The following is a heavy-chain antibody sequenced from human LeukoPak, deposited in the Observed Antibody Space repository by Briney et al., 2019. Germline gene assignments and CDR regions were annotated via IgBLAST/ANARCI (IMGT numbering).Heavy chain of an antibody. D-gene: IGHD5-24*01. J-gene: IGHJ5*02. V-gene: IGHV6-1*01. Sequence: SQTLSLTCAISGDSMTSNTAAWNWIRQSPSRGLEWLGRTYYRSKWCNDYALSVKSRISINPDTSKNQFSLQLNSVTPEDTAVYYCARGRQWLNWFAPWGQGTLVTVSS. CDR1: GDSMTSNTAA. CDR2: TYYRSKWCN. CDR3: ARGRQWLNWFAP.